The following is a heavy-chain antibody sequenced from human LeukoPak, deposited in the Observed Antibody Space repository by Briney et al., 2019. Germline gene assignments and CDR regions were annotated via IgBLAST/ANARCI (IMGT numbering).Heavy chain of an antibody. V-gene: IGHV3-53*01. CDR1: GFTFDDYT. Sequence: PGGSLRLSCAASGFTFDDYTMHWVRQAPGKGLEWVSVIYSGDNTYYADSVKGRFTISRDNSKNTLSLQMNSLRAEDTAVYYCARDMETWGQGTLVTVSS. J-gene: IGHJ5*02. D-gene: IGHD1-1*01. CDR2: IYSGDNT. CDR3: ARDMET.